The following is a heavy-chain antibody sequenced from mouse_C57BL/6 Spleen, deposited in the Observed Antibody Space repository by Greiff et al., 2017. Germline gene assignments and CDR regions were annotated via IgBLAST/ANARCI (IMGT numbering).Heavy chain of an antibody. Sequence: QVQLQQSGPELVKPGASVKISCKASGYAFSSSWMNWVKQRPGKGLEWIGRIYPGDGDTNYNGKFKGKATLTADKSSSTAYMQLSSLTSEDSAVYFCARSSYLYYAMDYWGQGTSVTVSS. CDR2: IYPGDGDT. D-gene: IGHD5-5*01. CDR3: ARSSYLYYAMDY. J-gene: IGHJ4*01. CDR1: GYAFSSSW. V-gene: IGHV1-82*01.